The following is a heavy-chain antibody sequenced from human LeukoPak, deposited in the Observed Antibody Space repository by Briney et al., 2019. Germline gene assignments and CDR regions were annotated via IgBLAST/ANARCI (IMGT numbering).Heavy chain of an antibody. V-gene: IGHV4-34*01. J-gene: IGHJ6*03. D-gene: IGHD4-11*01. Sequence: SETLSLTCAVYVGSFSGYSWTWIRQPLGKGLEWIGEINHSGNTNYNPSLKSRVTISVDTSKNQFSLKMSSVTAADTAVYYCARGLTTWGLYYYYYMDVWGKGTPVTVSS. CDR1: VGSFSGYS. CDR3: ARGLTTWGLYYYYYMDV. CDR2: INHSGNT.